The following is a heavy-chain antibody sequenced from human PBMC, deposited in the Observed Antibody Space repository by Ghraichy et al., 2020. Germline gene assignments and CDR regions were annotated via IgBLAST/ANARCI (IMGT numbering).Heavy chain of an antibody. V-gene: IGHV4-38-2*01. Sequence: SQTLSLTCAVSGYSISSGYYWGWIRQPPGKGLEWIGSIYHSGSTYYNPSLKSRVTISVDTSKNQFSLKLSSVTAADTAVYYCARASGIASISFDYWGQGTLVTVSS. CDR2: IYHSGST. J-gene: IGHJ4*02. CDR1: GYSISSGYY. D-gene: IGHD6-13*01. CDR3: ARASGIASISFDY.